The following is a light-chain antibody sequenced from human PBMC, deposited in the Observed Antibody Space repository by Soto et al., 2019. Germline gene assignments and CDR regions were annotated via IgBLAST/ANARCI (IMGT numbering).Light chain of an antibody. CDR3: MQALTAPPT. Sequence: DIVMTQSPLSLPVTPGEPASISCRASQSLLNSNGYNYLDWYLQKPGQSQQLLIYFGSNRASGVPYRFSGSGSGTDFTLKISRVEAEDVGVYHCMQALTAPPTFGQGTKVEIK. J-gene: IGKJ1*01. V-gene: IGKV2-28*01. CDR1: QSLLNSNGYNY. CDR2: FGS.